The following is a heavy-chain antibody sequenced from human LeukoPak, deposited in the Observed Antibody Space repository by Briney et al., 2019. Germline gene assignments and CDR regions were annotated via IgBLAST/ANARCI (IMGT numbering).Heavy chain of an antibody. CDR2: ILYDGSNK. D-gene: IGHD5-18*01. V-gene: IGHV3-30-3*01. CDR3: AKGGRGYSYGSLDY. J-gene: IGHJ4*02. Sequence: PGGSLRLSCAASGFTFSSYAMHWVRQAPGKGLEWVAVILYDGSNKYYADSVKGRFTISRDNSKNTLYLQMNSLRVEDSAVYYCAKGGRGYSYGSLDYWGQGTLVTVSS. CDR1: GFTFSSYA.